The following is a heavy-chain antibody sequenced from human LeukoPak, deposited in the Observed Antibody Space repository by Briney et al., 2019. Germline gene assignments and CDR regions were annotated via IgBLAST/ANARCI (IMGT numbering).Heavy chain of an antibody. CDR3: ANIGTPLDY. CDR2: ISYNGNSQ. Sequence: GGSLRLSCAASGFTFSSFGMNWVRQAPGKGLEWVTFISYNGNSQYYADSVKGRFTISRDNSKNTLFLQMNSLRPEDTAVYYCANIGTPLDYWGQGALVTVSS. V-gene: IGHV3-30*02. J-gene: IGHJ4*02. CDR1: GFTFSSFG. D-gene: IGHD1-1*01.